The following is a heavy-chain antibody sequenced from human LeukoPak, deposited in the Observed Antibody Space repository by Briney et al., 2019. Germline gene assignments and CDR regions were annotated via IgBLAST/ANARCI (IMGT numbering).Heavy chain of an antibody. CDR1: GYSISSGYY. CDR3: ATFNDRWYVDFQH. D-gene: IGHD6-13*01. J-gene: IGHJ1*01. V-gene: IGHV4-38-2*01. CDR2: IYHSGST. Sequence: SETLSLTCAVSGYSISSGYYWGWIRQPPGKGLEWIGSIYHSGSTYYNPSLKSRVTISVDTSKNQFSLKLSSVTAADTAVYYCATFNDRWYVDFQHWGQGTLVTVSS.